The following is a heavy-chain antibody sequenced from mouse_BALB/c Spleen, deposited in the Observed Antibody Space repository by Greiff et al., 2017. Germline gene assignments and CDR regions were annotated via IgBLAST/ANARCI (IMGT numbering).Heavy chain of an antibody. CDR3: ARDYDSGYERVVYFDY. V-gene: IGHV1S135*01. D-gene: IGHD1-1*01. J-gene: IGHJ2*03. Sequence: VQLKESGPELLKPGASMKISCKASGYSFTGYTMNWVKQSHGKNLEWIGLINPYNGGTSYNQKFKGKATLTVDKSSSTAYMQLLSLTSEDSAVYDCARDYDSGYERVVYFDYWGRGTSLTVSS. CDR1: GYSFTGYT. CDR2: INPYNGGT.